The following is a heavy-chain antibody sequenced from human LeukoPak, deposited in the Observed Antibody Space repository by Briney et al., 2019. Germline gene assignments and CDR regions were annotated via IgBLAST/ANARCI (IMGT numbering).Heavy chain of an antibody. CDR1: GDSISSGNYY. V-gene: IGHV4-61*02. J-gene: IGHJ5*01. Sequence: SETLSLTCTVSGDSISSGNYYWSWIRQPAGKGLEWIGRIYISGTTTTTYNSSLKSRLTISIDTSKNQFSLRLSSVTAADTAVYYCAREQRLRDNNWFDSWGQGTLVTVSS. CDR3: AREQRLRDNNWFDS. CDR2: IYISGTTTT. D-gene: IGHD6-25*01.